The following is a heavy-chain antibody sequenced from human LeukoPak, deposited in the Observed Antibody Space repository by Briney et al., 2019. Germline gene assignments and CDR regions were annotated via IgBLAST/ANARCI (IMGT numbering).Heavy chain of an antibody. J-gene: IGHJ4*02. CDR1: GFIFGDYY. Sequence: GGSLRLSCAASGFIFGDYYVSWIRQAPGKGLEWISYISSTGNDKKYADSVKGRFTISKDHAKKSVHFEMNSLRDEDAAIYYCAREAVGGRYFDYWGQGTLVAVSS. CDR2: ISSTGNDK. CDR3: AREAVGGRYFDY. V-gene: IGHV3-11*01. D-gene: IGHD6-19*01.